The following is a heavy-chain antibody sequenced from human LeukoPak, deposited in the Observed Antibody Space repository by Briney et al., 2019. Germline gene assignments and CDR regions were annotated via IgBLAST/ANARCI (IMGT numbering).Heavy chain of an antibody. CDR3: ARELQGVFDI. CDR1: GGSISSSSYY. CDR2: IYYSGST. V-gene: IGHV4-61*05. D-gene: IGHD1-7*01. J-gene: IGHJ3*02. Sequence: SETLSLTCTVSGGSISSSSYYWGWIRQPPGKGLEWIGYIYYSGSTNYNPSLKSRVTISVDTSKNQFSLKLSSVTAADTAFYYCARELQGVFDIWGQGTMVTVSS.